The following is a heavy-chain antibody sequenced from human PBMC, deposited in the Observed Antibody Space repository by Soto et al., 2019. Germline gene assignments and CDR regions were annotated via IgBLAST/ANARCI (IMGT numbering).Heavy chain of an antibody. V-gene: IGHV4-59*01. D-gene: IGHD3-3*01. CDR3: ARGPLYDFWSGYDAFDI. CDR1: GGSISSYY. Sequence: SETLSLTCTVSGGSISSYYWSWIRQPPGKGLEWIGYIYYSGSTNYNPSLKSRVTISVDTSKNQFSLKLSSVAAADTAVYYCARGPLYDFWSGYDAFDIWGQGTMVTVSS. J-gene: IGHJ3*02. CDR2: IYYSGST.